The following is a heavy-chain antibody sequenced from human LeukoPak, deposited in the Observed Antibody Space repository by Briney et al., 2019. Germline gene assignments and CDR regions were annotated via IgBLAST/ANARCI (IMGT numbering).Heavy chain of an antibody. J-gene: IGHJ3*02. V-gene: IGHV3-23*01. Sequence: GGSLRLSCAASGFTFSSYVMSWVRQAPGKGLEWVSGISGSGGNTYYADSVMGRFTISRDNSKNTLYLQMNSLRAEDTAVYYCAPLRGAFDIWGQGTMVTVSS. CDR3: APLRGAFDI. CDR1: GFTFSSYV. CDR2: ISGSGGNT. D-gene: IGHD3-10*01.